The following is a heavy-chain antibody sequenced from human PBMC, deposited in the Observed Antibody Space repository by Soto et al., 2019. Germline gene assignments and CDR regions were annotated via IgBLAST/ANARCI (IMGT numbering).Heavy chain of an antibody. D-gene: IGHD1-1*01. CDR3: VRGDNWNDEASDY. V-gene: IGHV3-33*01. CDR2: IWSDGNNR. CDR1: GFMFSNHG. J-gene: IGHJ4*02. Sequence: GGSLRLSCAASGFMFSNHGMHWVRQAPGKGREWVAVIWSDGNNRYYADSVKGRFTISRDNSKNTVYLQMNSLRAEDTAVYYCVRGDNWNDEASDYWGQGT.